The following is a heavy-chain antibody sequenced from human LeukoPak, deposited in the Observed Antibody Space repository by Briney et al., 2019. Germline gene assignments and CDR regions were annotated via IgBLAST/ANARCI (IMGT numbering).Heavy chain of an antibody. CDR2: INHSGST. CDR1: GGSFSGYY. Sequence: SETLSLTCAVYGGSFSGYYWSWIRQPPGKGLEWIGVINHSGSTNYNPSLKSRVTISVDTSKNQFSLKLCSVTAADTAVYYCARFPSGDSSGYYWGQGTLVTVSS. V-gene: IGHV4-34*01. D-gene: IGHD3-22*01. CDR3: ARFPSGDSSGYY. J-gene: IGHJ4*02.